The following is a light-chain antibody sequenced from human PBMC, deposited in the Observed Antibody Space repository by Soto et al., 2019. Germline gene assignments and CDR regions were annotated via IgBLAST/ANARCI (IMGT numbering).Light chain of an antibody. CDR2: DAS. Sequence: GDRVTITCRASESISTWLAWYQQKPGKAPNLLIHDASSLESGVPSRFSGSASGTEFTLTISSLQADDFATYYCQQYNSYWTFGQGTKVDIK. V-gene: IGKV1-5*01. J-gene: IGKJ1*01. CDR3: QQYNSYWT. CDR1: ESISTW.